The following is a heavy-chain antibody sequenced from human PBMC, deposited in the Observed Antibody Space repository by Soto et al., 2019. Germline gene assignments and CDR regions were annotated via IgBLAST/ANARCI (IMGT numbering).Heavy chain of an antibody. V-gene: IGHV4-39*01. CDR1: GGSISSSSYY. J-gene: IGHJ4*02. CDR2: IYYSESN. D-gene: IGHD3-16*01. Sequence: QLQLQESGPGLVKPSETLSLTCTVSGGSISSSSYYWGWIRQPPGKGLEWIGSIYYSESNYYNPSLKSRVTISVDTSKNQFSLKLSSVTAADTAVYYCARQKYGGFDYWGQGTLVTVSA. CDR3: ARQKYGGFDY.